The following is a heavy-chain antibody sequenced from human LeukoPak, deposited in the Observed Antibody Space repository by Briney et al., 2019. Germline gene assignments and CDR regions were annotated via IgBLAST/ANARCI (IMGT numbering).Heavy chain of an antibody. D-gene: IGHD6-19*01. J-gene: IGHJ6*02. CDR2: IIPIFGIA. CDR3: ARDLYSSGWYYYYYGMDV. Sequence: SVKVPCKASGCTFSSYAISWVRQAPGQGLEWMGRIIPIFGIANYAQKFQGRVTSTADKSTSTAYMELSSLRSEDTAVYYCARDLYSSGWYYYYYGMDVWGQGTTVTVSS. CDR1: GCTFSSYA. V-gene: IGHV1-69*04.